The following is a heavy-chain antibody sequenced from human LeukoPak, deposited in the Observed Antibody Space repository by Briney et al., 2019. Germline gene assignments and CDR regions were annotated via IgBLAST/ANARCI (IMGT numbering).Heavy chain of an antibody. Sequence: SETLSLTCTVSGGSISSYYWSWIRQPPGKGLEWIGYIYSSGSTNYNPSLKSRVTISVDTSKEQFSLKLSSVTAADTALYYCARTYSTSSNFDYWGQGALVTVSS. V-gene: IGHV4-4*09. D-gene: IGHD2-2*01. CDR2: IYSSGST. CDR1: GGSISSYY. J-gene: IGHJ4*02. CDR3: ARTYSTSSNFDY.